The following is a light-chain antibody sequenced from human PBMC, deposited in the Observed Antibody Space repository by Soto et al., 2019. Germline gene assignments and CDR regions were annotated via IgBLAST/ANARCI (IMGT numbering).Light chain of an antibody. CDR1: QSVSSNY. J-gene: IGKJ1*01. V-gene: IGKV3-20*01. CDR3: QQYNKWPWT. CDR2: GAS. Sequence: EIVLTQSPGTLSLSPGEIATLSFSASQSVSSNYLAWYQQKPGQAPRLLIYGASSRATGIPDRFSGSGSETDFTLTISSLQSEDFAVYYCQQYNKWPWTFGQGTKVDIK.